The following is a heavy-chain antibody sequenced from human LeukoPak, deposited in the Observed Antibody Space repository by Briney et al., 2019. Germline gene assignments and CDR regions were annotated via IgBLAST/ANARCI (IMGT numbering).Heavy chain of an antibody. CDR1: GYTFTTYD. J-gene: IGHJ3*02. Sequence: ASVKVSCKASGYTFTTYDINWVRQATGQGLEWVGWMNPNSGNTGYAQKFQGRVTMTTNTSINTAYIELSSLRSEATAVYYCARDIYGLGDSFDMWGQGTMVTVSS. CDR3: ARDIYGLGDSFDM. CDR2: MNPNSGNT. D-gene: IGHD5-18*01. V-gene: IGHV1-8*01.